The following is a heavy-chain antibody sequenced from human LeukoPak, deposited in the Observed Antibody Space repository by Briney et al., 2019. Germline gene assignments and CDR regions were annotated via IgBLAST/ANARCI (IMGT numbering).Heavy chain of an antibody. J-gene: IGHJ4*02. CDR1: GFTFSSYS. V-gene: IGHV3-21*01. Sequence: GGSLRLSYAASGFTFSSYSMNWVRQAPGKGLEWVSSISSSSSYIYYADSVKGRFTISRDNAKNSLYLQMNSLRAEDTAVYYCARGVPPRGYSYGPLYFDYWGQGTLVTVSS. D-gene: IGHD5-18*01. CDR2: ISSSSSYI. CDR3: ARGVPPRGYSYGPLYFDY.